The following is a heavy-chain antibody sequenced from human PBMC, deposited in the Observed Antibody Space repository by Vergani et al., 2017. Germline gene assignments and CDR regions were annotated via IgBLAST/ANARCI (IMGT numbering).Heavy chain of an antibody. CDR2: INHSGST. J-gene: IGHJ6*02. D-gene: IGHD6-6*01. Sequence: QVQLQQWGAGLLKPSETLSLTCAVYGGSFSGYYWSWIRQPPGKGLEWIGEINHSGSTNYNPSLKSRVTISVDTSKNQFSLKLSSVTAADTAVYYCASSSHYDDYHGMDVWGQGTTVTVSS. CDR3: ASSSHYDDYHGMDV. V-gene: IGHV4-34*01. CDR1: GGSFSGYY.